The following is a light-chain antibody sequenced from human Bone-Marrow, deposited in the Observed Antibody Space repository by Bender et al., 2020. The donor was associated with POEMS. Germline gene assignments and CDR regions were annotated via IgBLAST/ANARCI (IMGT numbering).Light chain of an antibody. J-gene: IGLJ3*02. CDR1: SSNIGNHG. CDR3: AASDDSLGGPV. V-gene: IGLV1-36*01. Sequence: QSVVTQPPSLSAAPRQRVTISCSGSSSNIGNHGVNWYQQLPGEAPKLLIYYDDLLTPGVSDRFSASKSGTSASLAISELQSEDEALYYCAASDDSLGGPVFGGGTKLTVL. CDR2: YDD.